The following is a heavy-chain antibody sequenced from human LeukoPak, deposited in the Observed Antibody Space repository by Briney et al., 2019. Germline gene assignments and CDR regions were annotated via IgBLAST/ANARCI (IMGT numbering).Heavy chain of an antibody. D-gene: IGHD4/OR15-4a*01. CDR3: ARDGPTISTRYYYYMDV. Sequence: SETLSLTCTVSGGSISSGSYYWRWIRQPAGKGLEWIGRIYTSGSTNYNPSLKSRVTISVDTSKNQFSLKLSSVTAADTAVYYCARDGPTISTRYYYYMDVWGKGTTVTVSS. V-gene: IGHV4-61*02. CDR1: GGSISSGSYY. J-gene: IGHJ6*03. CDR2: IYTSGST.